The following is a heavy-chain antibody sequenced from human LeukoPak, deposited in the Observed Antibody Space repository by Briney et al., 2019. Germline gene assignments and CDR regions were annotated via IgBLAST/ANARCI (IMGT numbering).Heavy chain of an antibody. CDR3: ARAKGGTTSAFDI. V-gene: IGHV1-18*01. D-gene: IGHD2/OR15-2a*01. CDR1: GYTFTSYG. J-gene: IGHJ3*02. Sequence: ASVKVSCKASGYTFTSYGITWVRQAPGQGPEWMGWISAYNGNTNSAQKLQGRVTMTTDTSTSTAYMELRSLRSDDTAVYYCARAKGGTTSAFDIWGRGTMVTVSS. CDR2: ISAYNGNT.